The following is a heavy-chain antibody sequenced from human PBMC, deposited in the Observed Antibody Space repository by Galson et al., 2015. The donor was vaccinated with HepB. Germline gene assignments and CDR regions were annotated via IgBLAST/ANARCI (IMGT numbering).Heavy chain of an antibody. CDR3: ARGGMATIGGPTFDY. CDR1: RYTFTKFG. CDR2: INPSNGNT. D-gene: IGHD5-24*01. J-gene: IGHJ4*02. V-gene: IGHV1-18*01. Sequence: SVKVSCKAYRYTFTKFGISWVRQAPGQGLEWMGWINPSNGNTNYAQKFQGRVIMTTDTSTSTAYMELRNLRSDDTAVYYCARGGMATIGGPTFDYWGQGTLVTVSS.